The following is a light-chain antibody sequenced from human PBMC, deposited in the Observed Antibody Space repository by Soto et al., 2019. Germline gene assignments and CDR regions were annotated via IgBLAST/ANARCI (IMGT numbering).Light chain of an antibody. Sequence: DIQMTQSPSSVSASVGDRVTITCRASQNIWRLLAWYQQKPGKAPKLLIYAASTLQSGVPSRFSGSGSGTEFTLTISSLQPEDFATYYCQQLNSYPPTFGQGTRLEIK. CDR2: AAS. CDR3: QQLNSYPPT. V-gene: IGKV1-9*01. J-gene: IGKJ5*01. CDR1: QNIWRL.